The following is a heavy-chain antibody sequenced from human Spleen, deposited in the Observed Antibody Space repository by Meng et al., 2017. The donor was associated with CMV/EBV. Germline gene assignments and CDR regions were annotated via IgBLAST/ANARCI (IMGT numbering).Heavy chain of an antibody. Sequence: SETLSLTCAVYGGSFSAYYWGWIRQPPGKGLEWIGSIYYSGSSYHNPSLKSRVTISIDTSKNQFSLKLSSVTAADTAVYYCARDLGALGVVGRPFDYWGQGTLVTVSS. CDR3: ARDLGALGVVGRPFDY. V-gene: IGHV4-34*01. CDR1: GGSFSAYY. J-gene: IGHJ4*02. D-gene: IGHD3-16*01. CDR2: IYYSGSS.